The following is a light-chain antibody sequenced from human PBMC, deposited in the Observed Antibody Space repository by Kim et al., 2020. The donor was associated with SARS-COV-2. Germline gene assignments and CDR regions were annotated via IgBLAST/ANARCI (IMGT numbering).Light chain of an antibody. V-gene: IGKV1-39*01. Sequence: ASVGDRVTITCRTTQSISSHLNWYQQKPGKAPNLLISAASTLQGGVPSRFSGSGSETDFTLTISSVQPEDFATYFCQQNYITPFTFGPGTKVDIK. CDR2: AAS. CDR1: QSISSH. J-gene: IGKJ3*01. CDR3: QQNYITPFT.